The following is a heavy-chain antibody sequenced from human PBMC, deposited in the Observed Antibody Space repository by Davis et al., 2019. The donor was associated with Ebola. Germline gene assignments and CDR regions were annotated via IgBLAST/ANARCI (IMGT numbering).Heavy chain of an antibody. CDR2: IKQDGSEK. CDR1: GFTFSSYW. Sequence: GESLKISCAASGFTFSSYWMSWVRQAPGKGLEWVANIKQDGSEKYYVDSVKGRFTISRDNAKNSLYLQMNSLRAEDTAVYYCARGDYGDYGFAAFDIWGQGTMVTVSS. V-gene: IGHV3-7*04. J-gene: IGHJ3*02. D-gene: IGHD4-17*01. CDR3: ARGDYGDYGFAAFDI.